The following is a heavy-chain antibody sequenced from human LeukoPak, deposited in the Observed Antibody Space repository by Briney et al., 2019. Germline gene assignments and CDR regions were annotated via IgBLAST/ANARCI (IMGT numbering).Heavy chain of an antibody. D-gene: IGHD2-2*01. CDR1: GYSFTSYW. CDR2: IYPGDSDT. CDR3: ARGKYCSSTSCYDGWLGSFDP. J-gene: IGHJ5*02. V-gene: IGHV5-51*01. Sequence: GESLKISYKGSGYSFTSYWIGWVRQMPGKGLEWMGIIYPGDSDTRYSPSFQGQVTISADKSISTAYLQWSSLKASDTAMYYCARGKYCSSTSCYDGWLGSFDPWGQGTLVTVSS.